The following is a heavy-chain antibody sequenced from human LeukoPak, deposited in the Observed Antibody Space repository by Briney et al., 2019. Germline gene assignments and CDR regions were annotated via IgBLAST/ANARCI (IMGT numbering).Heavy chain of an antibody. CDR1: GFTFSSYG. V-gene: IGHV3-30*18. Sequence: GGSLRLSCAASGFTFSSYGMHWVRQAPGKGLEWVAVISYDGSNKYYADSVKGRFTISGDNSKNTLYLQMNSLRAEDTAVYYCAKEVSVVVTAAFDYWGQGTLVTVSS. D-gene: IGHD2-21*02. J-gene: IGHJ4*02. CDR2: ISYDGSNK. CDR3: AKEVSVVVTAAFDY.